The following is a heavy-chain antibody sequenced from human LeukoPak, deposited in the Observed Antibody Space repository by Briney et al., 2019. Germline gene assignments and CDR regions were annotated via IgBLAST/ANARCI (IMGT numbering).Heavy chain of an antibody. V-gene: IGHV1-69*05. CDR1: GGTFSSYA. Sequence: SVKVSCKASGGTFSSYAISWVRQPPGQGLEWMGGIIPIFGTANYAQKFQGRVTITTDESTSTAYMELSSLRSEDTAVYYCAREGRDGYNRDYWGQGTLVTVSS. J-gene: IGHJ4*02. D-gene: IGHD5-24*01. CDR3: AREGRDGYNRDY. CDR2: IIPIFGTA.